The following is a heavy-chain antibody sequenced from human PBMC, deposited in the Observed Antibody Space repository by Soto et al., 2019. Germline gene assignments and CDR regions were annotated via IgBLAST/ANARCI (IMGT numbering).Heavy chain of an antibody. D-gene: IGHD3-9*01. CDR1: GYTFTSYG. V-gene: IGHV1-18*01. J-gene: IGHJ4*02. CDR3: ARDGNYDILSGYYTACLFYY. Sequence: GASVKVSCKAPGYTFTSYGISWVRQAPGQGLEWMGWISAYNGNTNYAQKLPGRVTMTTDPSTSTANMELRSLRSDDTAVYYCARDGNYDILSGYYTACLFYYWGQGTLVTVSS. CDR2: ISAYNGNT.